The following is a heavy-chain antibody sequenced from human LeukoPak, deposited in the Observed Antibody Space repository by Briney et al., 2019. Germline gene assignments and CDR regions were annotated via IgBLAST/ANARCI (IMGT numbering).Heavy chain of an antibody. Sequence: GGSLRLPCAVSGYTFSEHCMHWVRQAPGKGLEWVSRIRSDGSAPRYAESVQGRFTISRDNAKNTLYLQMNNLRADDTAVYYCVRDTSVARMDVWGHRTTVTVSS. V-gene: IGHV3-74*01. J-gene: IGHJ6*02. D-gene: IGHD2-15*01. CDR2: IRSDGSAP. CDR3: VRDTSVARMDV. CDR1: GYTFSEHC.